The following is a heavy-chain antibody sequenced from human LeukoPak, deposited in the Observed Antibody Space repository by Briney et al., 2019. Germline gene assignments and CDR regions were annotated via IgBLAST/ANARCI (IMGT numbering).Heavy chain of an antibody. J-gene: IGHJ4*02. CDR3: ASSLRGVMDFDY. CDR2: IYYSGST. Sequence: SETLSLTCTVSGGSISSSSYYWGWIRQPPGKGLEWIGSIYYSGSTYYNPSLKSRVTISVATSKHKLSLKLSSVTAADTAVYYCASSLRGVMDFDYWGQGTLVTVSS. CDR1: GGSISSSSYY. D-gene: IGHD3-10*01. V-gene: IGHV4-39*01.